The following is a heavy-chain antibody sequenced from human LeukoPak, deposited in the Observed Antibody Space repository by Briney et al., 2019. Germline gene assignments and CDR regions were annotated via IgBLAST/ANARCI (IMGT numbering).Heavy chain of an antibody. J-gene: IGHJ4*02. CDR3: ASIRVGATSFDY. CDR2: IYYSGST. CDR1: SGSISGYY. D-gene: IGHD1-26*01. Sequence: PSETLSLTCSVSSGSISGYYWSWIRQPAGKGLEWMGHIYYSGSTNYNPSLKSRVTISVDTSKNQFSLKLSSVTAADTAVYYCASIRVGATSFDYWGQGTLVTVSS. V-gene: IGHV4-59*01.